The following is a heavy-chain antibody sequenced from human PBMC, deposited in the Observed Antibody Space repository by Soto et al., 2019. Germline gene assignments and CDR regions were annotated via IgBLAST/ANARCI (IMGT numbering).Heavy chain of an antibody. CDR2: ISAYNGNT. Sequence: ASVKVSCKASGYTFTSYGISWVRQAPGQGLEWMGWISAYNGNTNYAQKLQGRVTMTTDTSTSTAYMELRSLRSDDTAVYYCARTDIVVVPAPNWFDPWGQGTLVTVSS. V-gene: IGHV1-18*01. D-gene: IGHD2-2*01. J-gene: IGHJ5*02. CDR3: ARTDIVVVPAPNWFDP. CDR1: GYTFTSYG.